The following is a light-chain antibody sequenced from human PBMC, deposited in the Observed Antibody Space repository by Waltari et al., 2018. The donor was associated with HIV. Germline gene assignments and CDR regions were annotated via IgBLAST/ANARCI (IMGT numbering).Light chain of an antibody. J-gene: IGKJ4*01. Sequence: AVRMTQSPSSVSASPGDRVPITCRASQSISTFVAWYQQKPGKAPKLLIYGASTLQNGVPSRFSGSGSGTDFTLIISSLQSEDFATYYCQQYHSNGLSFGSGTTVDFK. CDR3: QQYHSNGLS. CDR1: QSISTF. CDR2: GAS. V-gene: IGKV1-8*01.